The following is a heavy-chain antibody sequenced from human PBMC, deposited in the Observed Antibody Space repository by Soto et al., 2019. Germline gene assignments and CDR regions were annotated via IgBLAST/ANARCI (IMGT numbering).Heavy chain of an antibody. CDR3: ARSYSSSSVEFDY. Sequence: GGSLRLSCAASGFTFSDYYMSWIRQAPGKGLEWVSYISSSGSTIYYADSVKGRFTISRDNAKNSLYLQMNSLRAEDTAVYYCARSYSSSSVEFDYWGQGTLVTVSS. D-gene: IGHD6-6*01. CDR1: GFTFSDYY. V-gene: IGHV3-11*01. J-gene: IGHJ4*02. CDR2: ISSSGSTI.